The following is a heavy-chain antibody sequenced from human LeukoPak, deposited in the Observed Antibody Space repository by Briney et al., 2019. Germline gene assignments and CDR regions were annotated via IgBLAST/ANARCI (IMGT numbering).Heavy chain of an antibody. CDR3: ARGYCSSTSCYNWFDP. V-gene: IGHV1-2*02. D-gene: IGHD2-2*01. CDR2: INPNSGGT. CDR1: GYTFTGYY. Sequence: ASVKVSCKASGYTFTGYYMHWVRRAPGQGREWMGWINPNSGGTNYAQKFQGRVTMTRDTSISTAYMELSRLRSDDTAVYYCARGYCSSTSCYNWFDPWGQGTLLTVSS. J-gene: IGHJ5*02.